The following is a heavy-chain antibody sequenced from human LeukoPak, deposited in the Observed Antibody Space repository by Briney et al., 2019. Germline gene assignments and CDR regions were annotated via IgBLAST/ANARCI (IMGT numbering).Heavy chain of an antibody. CDR2: ISGSGGST. V-gene: IGHV3-23*01. CDR3: AKDGRAYDYGDYGYFQH. J-gene: IGHJ1*01. Sequence: GGSLRLSCAASGFTFSSYAMSGVRQAPGRGLEWVSAISGSGGSTYYADSVKGRFTISRDNSKNTLYLQMNSLRAEDTAVYYCAKDGRAYDYGDYGYFQHWGQGTLVTVSS. D-gene: IGHD4-17*01. CDR1: GFTFSSYA.